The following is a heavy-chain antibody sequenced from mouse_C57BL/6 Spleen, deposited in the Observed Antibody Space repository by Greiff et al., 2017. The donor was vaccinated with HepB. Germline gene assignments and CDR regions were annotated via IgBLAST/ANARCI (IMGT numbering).Heavy chain of an antibody. CDR3: CAGVTAQDWFAY. V-gene: IGHV1-59*01. Sequence: VQLQQSGAELVRPGTSVKLSCKASGYTFTSYWMHWVKQRPGQGLEWIGVIDPSDSYTNYNQKFKGKATLTVDTSSSTAYMQLSSLTSEDSAVYYCCAGVTAQDWFAYWGQGTLVTVSA. J-gene: IGHJ3*01. D-gene: IGHD3-2*02. CDR2: IDPSDSYT. CDR1: GYTFTSYW.